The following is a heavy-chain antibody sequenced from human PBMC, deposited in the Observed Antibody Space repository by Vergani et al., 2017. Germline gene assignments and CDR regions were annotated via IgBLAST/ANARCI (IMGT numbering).Heavy chain of an antibody. J-gene: IGHJ4*02. CDR2: INTNTGNQ. CDR3: ARWDDYGDHDPNY. CDR1: RYTFTTYA. Sequence: QVQLVQSWSELKKPGASVKVSCKASRYTFTTYAMNWVRQAPGQGLQWMGWINTNTGNQTYAQGFTGRFVFSLDTSVSTAYLEISSLKAEDTAVYYCARWDDYGDHDPNYWGQGSLVTVSS. D-gene: IGHD4-17*01. V-gene: IGHV7-4-1*02.